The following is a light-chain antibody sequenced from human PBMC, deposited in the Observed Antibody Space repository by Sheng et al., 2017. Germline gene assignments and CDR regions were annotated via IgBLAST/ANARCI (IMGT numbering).Light chain of an antibody. CDR2: EIT. J-gene: IGLJ2*01. Sequence: QFALTQPASVSGSPGQSITISCTGTNSDVGSYNFVSWYQQHPGKVPKLMIFEITKRPSGVSNRFSGSRSGYTASLTISGLQAEDEADYYCCAYAGRSTLVFGGGTKVTVL. V-gene: IGLV2-23*02. CDR3: CAYAGRSTLV. CDR1: NSDVGSYNF.